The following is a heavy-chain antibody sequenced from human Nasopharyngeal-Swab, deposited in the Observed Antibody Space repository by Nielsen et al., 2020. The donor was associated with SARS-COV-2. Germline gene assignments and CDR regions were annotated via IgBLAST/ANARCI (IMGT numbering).Heavy chain of an antibody. CDR2: ISYDGSNK. J-gene: IGHJ4*02. Sequence: GESLKISCAASGFTFSRYTMHWVRQAPGKGPEWVAVISYDGSNKYYADSVKGRFTVSRDTSKNTPYLQMNSLRAEDTAVFYCASTPLDSSGYYYAFHYWGRGTLVTVSS. CDR3: ASTPLDSSGYYYAFHY. D-gene: IGHD3-22*01. V-gene: IGHV3-30-3*01. CDR1: GFTFSRYT.